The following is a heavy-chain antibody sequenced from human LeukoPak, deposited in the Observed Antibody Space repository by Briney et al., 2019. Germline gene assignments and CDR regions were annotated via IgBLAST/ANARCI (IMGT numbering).Heavy chain of an antibody. CDR3: AREPSGSGLDY. Sequence: GASVKVSCKASGYTFTGYYMHWVRQAPGQGLEWMGWINPNSGGTNYAQKFQGWVTMTRDASISTAYMELSRLRSDDTAVYYCAREPSGSGLDYWGQGTLVTVSS. CDR2: INPNSGGT. CDR1: GYTFTGYY. J-gene: IGHJ4*02. V-gene: IGHV1-2*04. D-gene: IGHD3-22*01.